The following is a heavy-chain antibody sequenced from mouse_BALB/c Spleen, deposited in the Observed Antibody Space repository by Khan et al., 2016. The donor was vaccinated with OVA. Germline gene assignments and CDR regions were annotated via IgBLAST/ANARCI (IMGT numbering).Heavy chain of an antibody. J-gene: IGHJ2*01. CDR1: GYTFTSYW. Sequence: VQLQQSGAELVKAGASVKMSCKASGYTFTSYWMHWVKQRLGQGLEWFAETNPTNGRTYYNEKFKSKATLTVDKYSSTAYMLLSGPSFEVSAVYYCARIKKIVATYFDYWGQGTTLTVSS. CDR3: ARIKKIVATYFDY. CDR2: TNPTNGRT. V-gene: IGHV1S81*02. D-gene: IGHD1-1*01.